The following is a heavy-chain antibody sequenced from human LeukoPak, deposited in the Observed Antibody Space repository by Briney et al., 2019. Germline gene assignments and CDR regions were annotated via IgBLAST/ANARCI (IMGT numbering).Heavy chain of an antibody. D-gene: IGHD2-2*01. CDR1: GFTFRTHE. J-gene: IGHJ4*02. V-gene: IGHV3-48*03. CDR3: AREDCSSTSCRLDS. CDR2: ISTSSRTR. Sequence: PGGSLRLSCAASGFTFRTHEMHWVRQAPGKGLEWVSYISTSSRTRYYADSVKGRFTISRDNAKDSLDLHMNSLRAEDTAIYYCAREDCSSTSCRLDSWGQGTLVTVSS.